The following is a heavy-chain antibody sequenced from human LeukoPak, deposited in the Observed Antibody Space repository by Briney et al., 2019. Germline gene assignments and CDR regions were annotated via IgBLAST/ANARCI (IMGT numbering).Heavy chain of an antibody. CDR2: INYGGTT. V-gene: IGHV4-59*05. CDR3: ARYVVYGSGKYYFDY. CDR1: GGSISSHY. J-gene: IGHJ4*02. Sequence: PSETLSLTCTVSGGSISSHYWSWIRQPPGKELEWIASINYGGTTYYNPSLKSRVAISVDTSKNQFSLRLSSVTAADTAVYLCARYVVYGSGKYYFDYWGQGSLVTVSS. D-gene: IGHD3-10*01.